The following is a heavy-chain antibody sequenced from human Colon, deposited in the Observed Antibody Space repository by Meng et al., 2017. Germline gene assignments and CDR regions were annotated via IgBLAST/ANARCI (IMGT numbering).Heavy chain of an antibody. CDR2: ISSSGSTI. CDR3: ARTPHRVGATDWYYFDY. Sequence: GGSLRLSCAASGFTFSSYEMNWVRQAPGKGLEWVSYISSSGSTIYYADSVKGRFTISRDNAKTSLYLQMNSLRAEDTAVYYCARTPHRVGATDWYYFDYWGQGTLVTVSS. CDR1: GFTFSSYE. J-gene: IGHJ4*02. V-gene: IGHV3-48*03. D-gene: IGHD1-26*01.